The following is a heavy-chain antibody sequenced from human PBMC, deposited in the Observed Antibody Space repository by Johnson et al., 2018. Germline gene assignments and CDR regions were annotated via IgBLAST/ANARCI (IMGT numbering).Heavy chain of an antibody. D-gene: IGHD4-17*01. CDR3: AKDKGTVTTKYYYYGMDV. J-gene: IGHJ6*02. CDR1: GFTFSSYA. V-gene: IGHV3-23*04. Sequence: LVQSGGGLVQPGGSLRLSCAASGFTFSSYAMSWVRQAPGKGLEWVSAISGSGGSTYYADSVKGRFTISRDNSKNTLYLQMNSLRAEDTAVYYCAKDKGTVTTKYYYYGMDVWGQGTTVTVSS. CDR2: ISGSGGST.